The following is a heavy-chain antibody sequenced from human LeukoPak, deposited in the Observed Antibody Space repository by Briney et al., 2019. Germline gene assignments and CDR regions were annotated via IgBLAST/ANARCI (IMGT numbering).Heavy chain of an antibody. D-gene: IGHD6-19*01. CDR3: ARGGQWLVP. CDR1: GFTFSNYW. CDR2: INQDGSEI. V-gene: IGHV3-7*01. J-gene: IGHJ5*02. Sequence: PGGSLRLSCAASGFTFSNYWMSWVRQAPGKGLEWLANINQDGSEIYYVDSVKGRFTISRDNGKSSLYLQINSLRADDTAVYYCARGGQWLVPWGQGTLVTVSS.